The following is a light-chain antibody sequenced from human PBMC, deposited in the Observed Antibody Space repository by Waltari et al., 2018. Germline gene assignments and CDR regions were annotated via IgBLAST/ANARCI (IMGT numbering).Light chain of an antibody. J-gene: IGKJ2*03. CDR2: SAS. Sequence: VILTQSPATLSLSPGERATLSCRASQSVGSSVAWYHQKPGQAPRLLIRSASSRATGIPDRFSGSGSGTEFTLTISSLEPEDVGIYHCFQHSSGLSFGQGNEVEI. CDR3: FQHSSGLS. CDR1: QSVGSS. V-gene: IGKV3-11*01.